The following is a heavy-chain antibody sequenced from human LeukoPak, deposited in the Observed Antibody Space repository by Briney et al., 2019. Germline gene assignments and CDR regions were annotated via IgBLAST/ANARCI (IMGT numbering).Heavy chain of an antibody. V-gene: IGHV3-21*01. CDR3: ARGRRWLQLLADY. D-gene: IGHD5-24*01. CDR2: ISSSSSYI. CDR1: GFTFSSYS. Sequence: PGGSLRLSCAASGFTFSSYSMNWVGQAPGKGREWVSSISSSSSYIYYADSVKGRFTISRDNAKNSLYLQMNSLRAEDTAVYYCARGRRWLQLLADYWGQGTLVTVSS. J-gene: IGHJ4*02.